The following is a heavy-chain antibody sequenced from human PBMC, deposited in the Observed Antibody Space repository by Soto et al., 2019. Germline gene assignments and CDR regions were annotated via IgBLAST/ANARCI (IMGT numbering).Heavy chain of an antibody. D-gene: IGHD3-22*01. Sequence: ASVKVSCKASGYTFTSYYMHWVRQAPGQELEWMGIINPSGGSTSYAQKFQGRVTMTRDTSTSSVYMELGSLRSEDTAVYYCARGTTGCYDSSGCVDYLGQGTLVTVSS. J-gene: IGHJ4*02. CDR3: ARGTTGCYDSSGCVDY. V-gene: IGHV1-46*01. CDR1: GYTFTSYY. CDR2: INPSGGST.